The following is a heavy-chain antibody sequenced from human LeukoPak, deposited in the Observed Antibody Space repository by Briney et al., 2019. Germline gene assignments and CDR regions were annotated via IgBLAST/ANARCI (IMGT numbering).Heavy chain of an antibody. Sequence: SETLSLTCAVSGGSISSSNWWSWVRQPPGKGLEWIGEIYHSGSTNYNPSLKSRVAISVDKSNNQFSLKLSSVTAADTAVYYCARVRNYYASGIYYYYYMDVWGKGTTVTISS. V-gene: IGHV4-4*02. J-gene: IGHJ6*03. CDR2: IYHSGST. CDR3: ARVRNYYASGIYYYYYMDV. D-gene: IGHD3-10*01. CDR1: GGSISSSNW.